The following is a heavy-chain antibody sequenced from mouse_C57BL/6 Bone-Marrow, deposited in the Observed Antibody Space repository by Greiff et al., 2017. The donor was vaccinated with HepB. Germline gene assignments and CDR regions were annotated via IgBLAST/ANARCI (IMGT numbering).Heavy chain of an antibody. CDR3: ARWGTTVVARGYYFDY. J-gene: IGHJ2*01. CDR2: INPNYGTT. CDR1: GYSFTDYN. Sequence: EVQGVESGPELVKPGASVKISCKASGYSFTDYNMNWVKQSNGKSLEWIGVINPNYGTTSYNQKFKGKATLTVDQSSSTAYMQLNSLTSEDSAVYYCARWGTTVVARGYYFDYWGQGTTLTVSS. D-gene: IGHD1-1*01. V-gene: IGHV1-39*01.